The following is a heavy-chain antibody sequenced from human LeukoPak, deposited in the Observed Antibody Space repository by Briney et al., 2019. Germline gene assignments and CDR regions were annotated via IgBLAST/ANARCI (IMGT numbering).Heavy chain of an antibody. V-gene: IGHV1-2*02. CDR1: VYTFTNYY. J-gene: IGHJ1*01. CDR2: ISPNSGGT. CDR3: ARDLGSSWSRGAEYFQH. D-gene: IGHD6-13*01. Sequence: ASVKVSCQASVYTFTNYYIHWVRQAPGQGLEWMGWISPNSGGTNYAQKFQGRVTMTRDTSISTAYMELSRLRSDDTAVYYCARDLGSSWSRGAEYFQHGGQGTLVAVSS.